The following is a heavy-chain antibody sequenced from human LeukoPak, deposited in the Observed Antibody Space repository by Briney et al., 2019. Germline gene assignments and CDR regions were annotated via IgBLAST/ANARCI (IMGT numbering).Heavy chain of an antibody. V-gene: IGHV3-7*01. J-gene: IGHJ4*02. Sequence: RSGGPLRLSCTASEFTFSNYWMTWVRKAPGKGLEWVANIKQDGSERYYVDSVKGRFTISRDNAKNSLYLQMNSLRAEDTAVYYCATDQAGGLDSWGQGTLVTVSS. CDR1: EFTFSNYW. D-gene: IGHD3-10*01. CDR2: IKQDGSER. CDR3: ATDQAGGLDS.